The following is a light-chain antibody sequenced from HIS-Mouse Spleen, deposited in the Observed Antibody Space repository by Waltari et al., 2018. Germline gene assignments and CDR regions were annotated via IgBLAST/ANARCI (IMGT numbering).Light chain of an antibody. CDR3: YSTDSSGNHRV. Sequence: SYELTQPPSVSVSPGQTARITCSGDALPKKYAYWYQQKSGQAPVLVIYEDSKRPSGSPERFSGSSSGTMATLTISGAQVDDEDDYYCYSTDSSGNHRVFGGGTKLTVL. CDR2: EDS. V-gene: IGLV3-10*03. CDR1: ALPKKY. J-gene: IGLJ3*02.